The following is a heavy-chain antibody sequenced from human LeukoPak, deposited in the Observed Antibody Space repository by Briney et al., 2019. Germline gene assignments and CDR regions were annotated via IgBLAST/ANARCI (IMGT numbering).Heavy chain of an antibody. CDR1: EFTFSSYA. J-gene: IGHJ4*02. CDR3: AKDGQPSTISLLCTNGICYQDY. D-gene: IGHD2-8*01. Sequence: GGSLRLSCAVSEFTFSSYAMTWVRHPPGKGMEWVSSVSGSGDYTFYRDSVMGWSTMSRDNSKTTVSLNMNSLRAEDTAVSSCAKDGQPSTISLLCTNGICYQDYWGQGTLVTVSS. CDR2: VSGSGDYT. V-gene: IGHV3-23*02.